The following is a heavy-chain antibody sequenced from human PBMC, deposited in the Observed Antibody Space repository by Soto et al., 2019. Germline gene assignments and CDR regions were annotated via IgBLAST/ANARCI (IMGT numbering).Heavy chain of an antibody. CDR2: INHSGST. CDR1: GWSFRGYY. Sequence: PSETLSLSCAVYGWSFRGYYWSWIRQPPGKGLEWIGEINHSGSTNYNPSLKSRVTISVDTSKNQFSLKLSSVTAADTAVYYCARGKERSSIFGVVGGGSYYYMDVWGKGTTVTVSS. J-gene: IGHJ6*03. CDR3: ARGKERSSIFGVVGGGSYYYMDV. D-gene: IGHD3-3*01. V-gene: IGHV4-34*01.